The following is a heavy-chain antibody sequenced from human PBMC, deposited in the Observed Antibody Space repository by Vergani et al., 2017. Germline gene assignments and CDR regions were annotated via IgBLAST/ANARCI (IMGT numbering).Heavy chain of an antibody. CDR1: VFTFQAFA. D-gene: IGHD3-16*01. CDR3: VKDNDYDADGPFDL. Sequence: VEAGGGLVQPGGSLRLSCTASVFTFQAFASHWVRQVSGRGLEWVSGIDRNYGVKNGNSFEGRFSISRDNAKKAVFLQMNNLRHEDTALYFCVKDNDYDADGPFDLWGRGTLVTVSS. J-gene: IGHJ2*01. CDR2: IDRNYGVK. V-gene: IGHV3-9*01.